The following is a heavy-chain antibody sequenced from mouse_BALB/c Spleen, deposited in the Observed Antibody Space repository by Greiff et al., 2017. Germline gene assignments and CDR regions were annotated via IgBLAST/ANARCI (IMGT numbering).Heavy chain of an antibody. D-gene: IGHD1-2*01. CDR2: INPGSGGT. CDR3: ARGATATFLAY. V-gene: IGHV1-54*01. CDR1: GYAFTNYL. J-gene: IGHJ3*01. Sequence: QVQLQQPGAELVRPGTSVKVSCKASGYAFTNYLIEWVKQRPGQGLEWIGVINPGSGGTNYNEKFKGKATLTADKSSSTAYMQLSSLTSDDSAVYFCARGATATFLAYWGQGTLVTVSA.